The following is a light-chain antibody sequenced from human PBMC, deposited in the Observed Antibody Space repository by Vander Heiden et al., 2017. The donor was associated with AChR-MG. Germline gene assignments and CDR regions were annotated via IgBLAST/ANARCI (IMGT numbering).Light chain of an antibody. Sequence: QSVLTHPPSASGTPGQRVILSCSGSGSNTGSNTVNWYHQLPGTAPKLLILSNNQRPSGVPDRFSGSNSGTSASPAISGLQSEDEADYYCAAWDDSLNGPGVFGGGTKLTVL. CDR3: AAWDDSLNGPGV. J-gene: IGLJ2*01. V-gene: IGLV1-44*01. CDR1: GSNTGSNT. CDR2: SNN.